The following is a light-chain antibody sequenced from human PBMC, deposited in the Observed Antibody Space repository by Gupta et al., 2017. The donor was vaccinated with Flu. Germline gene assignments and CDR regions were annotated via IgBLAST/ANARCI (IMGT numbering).Light chain of an antibody. CDR3: QQYYSTPLT. Sequence: SLGEGASINCKSSQCVLYSSNKNYYVALYQPQPGQPTKLLNWWASTREAVGPDLCTGGGSGNECTPTISSLQGEDVAVYCGQQYYSTPLTFGQGTKVEIK. J-gene: IGKJ1*01. V-gene: IGKV4-1*01. CDR1: QCVLYSSNKNYY. CDR2: WAS.